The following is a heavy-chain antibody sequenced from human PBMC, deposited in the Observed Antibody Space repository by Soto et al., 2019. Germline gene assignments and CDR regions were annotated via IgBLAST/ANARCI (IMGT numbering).Heavy chain of an antibody. V-gene: IGHV3-30-3*01. D-gene: IGHD5-12*01. Sequence: SLRLSCAASGFSFDIYVMHGVLQAPGKGLEWVAVTSFDESKRYYADSVKGRFIVSRDNSKNTLYLQLNSLRPEDTAVYYCATGSGYDWFGPWGQGTLVTV. CDR2: TSFDESKR. J-gene: IGHJ5*02. CDR3: ATGSGYDWFGP. CDR1: GFSFDIYV.